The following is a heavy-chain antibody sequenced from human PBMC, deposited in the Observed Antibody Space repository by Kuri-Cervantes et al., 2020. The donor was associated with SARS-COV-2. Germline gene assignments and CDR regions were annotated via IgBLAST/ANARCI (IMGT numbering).Heavy chain of an antibody. CDR3: ASSGRERDTIFGVVMLSGWFDP. Sequence: ASVKVSCKVSGYTLTKLSMHWVRQAPGKGLEWMGGFDPEDGETIYAQKFQGRVTMTRDTSTSTVYMELSSLRSEDTAVYYCASSGRERDTIFGVVMLSGWFDPWGQGTLVTVSS. CDR2: FDPEDGET. D-gene: IGHD3-3*01. V-gene: IGHV1-24*01. J-gene: IGHJ5*02. CDR1: GYTLTKLS.